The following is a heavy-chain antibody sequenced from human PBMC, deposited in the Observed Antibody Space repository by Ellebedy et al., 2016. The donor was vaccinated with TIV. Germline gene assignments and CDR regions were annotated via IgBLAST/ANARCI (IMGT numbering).Heavy chain of an antibody. CDR3: TSTGTSPVWDD. Sequence: GESLKISCVTSGFSFSDQYMDWVRQAPGKGLEWVGRTRSKTAKYDTEYAASVKGRFTISRDDSKNSLYLQMNNMKIEDTAVYYCTSTGTSPVWDDWGQGTTVTVSS. CDR1: GFSFSDQY. J-gene: IGHJ6*02. D-gene: IGHD1-1*01. CDR2: TRSKTAKYDT. V-gene: IGHV3-72*01.